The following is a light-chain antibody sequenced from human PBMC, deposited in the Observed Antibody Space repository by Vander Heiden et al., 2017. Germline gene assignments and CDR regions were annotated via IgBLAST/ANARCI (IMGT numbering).Light chain of an antibody. V-gene: IGKV4-1*01. J-gene: IGKJ4*01. Sequence: IVMTQCADSLSVSLGERATIKCKSSQSILYHSDNENYLAWYQQKPGQPPKLLIHWASAREPGVPDRFSGSGSGADFTLTISNLQAEDVAVYFCQQYYSVPLTFGEGTKVEIK. CDR3: QQYYSVPLT. CDR1: QSILYHSDNENY. CDR2: WAS.